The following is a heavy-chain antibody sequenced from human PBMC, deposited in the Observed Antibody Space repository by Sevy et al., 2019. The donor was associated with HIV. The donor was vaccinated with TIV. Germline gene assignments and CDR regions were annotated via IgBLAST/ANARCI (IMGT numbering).Heavy chain of an antibody. D-gene: IGHD5-18*01. CDR1: GFTFSSYG. V-gene: IGHV3-30*18. CDR3: ANGGYSYGPDYFDY. J-gene: IGHJ4*02. CDR2: ISYDGSNK. Sequence: GGSLRLSCAASGFTFSSYGMHWVRQAPGKGLEWVAVISYDGSNKYYADSVKGRFTISRDNSKNTLYLQMNSLRAEDTAVYYCANGGYSYGPDYFDYWGQGTLVTVSS.